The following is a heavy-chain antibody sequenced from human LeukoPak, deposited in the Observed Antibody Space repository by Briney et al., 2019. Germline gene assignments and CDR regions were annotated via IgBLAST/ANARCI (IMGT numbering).Heavy chain of an antibody. CDR3: ARLYYYYGMDV. CDR1: GYSFTSYW. J-gene: IGHJ6*02. Sequence: GASLKISFKGSGYSFTSYWIGWVRQLPGKGLEWMGIIYPGDSDTRYSPSFQGQVTISADKSNSTAYLQWSSLKDSDTAMYYYARLYYYYGMDVWGQGTTVTVSS. V-gene: IGHV5-51*01. CDR2: IYPGDSDT.